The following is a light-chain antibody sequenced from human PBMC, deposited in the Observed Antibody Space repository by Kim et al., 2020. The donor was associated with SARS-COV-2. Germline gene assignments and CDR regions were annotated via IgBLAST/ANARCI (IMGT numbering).Light chain of an antibody. Sequence: EIVMTQSPATLSVSPGERATLSCRASQSVDIKLAWYQQKPGQAPRLLMYGASTRATGTPARFSGSGSGTEFTLTISSLQSEDFAVYYCQEYYNCPPWAFGQGTKVDIK. J-gene: IGKJ1*01. CDR2: GAS. CDR3: QEYYNCPPWA. V-gene: IGKV3-15*01. CDR1: QSVDIK.